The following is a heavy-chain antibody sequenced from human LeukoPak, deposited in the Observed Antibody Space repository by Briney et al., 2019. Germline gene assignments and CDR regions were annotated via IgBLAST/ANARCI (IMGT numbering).Heavy chain of an antibody. Sequence: PGGPLRLSCAASGFTFSSYSMNWVRQAPGKGLEWVSYISSSSSTIYYADSVKGRFTISRDNAKNSLYLQMNSLRAEDTAVYYCARGMATLDYWGQGTLVTVSS. CDR2: ISSSSSTI. V-gene: IGHV3-48*04. J-gene: IGHJ4*02. CDR1: GFTFSSYS. D-gene: IGHD5-24*01. CDR3: ARGMATLDY.